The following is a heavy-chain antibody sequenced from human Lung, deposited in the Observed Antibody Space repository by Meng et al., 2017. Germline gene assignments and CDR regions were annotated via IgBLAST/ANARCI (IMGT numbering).Heavy chain of an antibody. Sequence: LVHTVGAGDEVPCAHVQAPCNPAEPPFNAYLTHGVRRAPGQGLEWMGHIIPNSGDPLYAPKFQGRVSMTADTSIGTAYVELSGLRSDDTAIYYCVRDENISLGKLFGDYWGQGTLVTV. J-gene: IGHJ4*02. CDR1: EPPFNAYL. CDR2: IIPNSGDP. V-gene: IGHV1-2*06. CDR3: VRDENISLGKLFGDY. D-gene: IGHD2-21*01.